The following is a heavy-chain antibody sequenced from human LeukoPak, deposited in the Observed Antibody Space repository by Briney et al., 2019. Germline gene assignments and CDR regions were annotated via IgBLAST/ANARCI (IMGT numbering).Heavy chain of an antibody. CDR2: ISYDGSNK. CDR1: GFTFSSYG. V-gene: IGHV3-30*18. D-gene: IGHD3-22*01. CDR3: AKDFACDSSGYDAYYYYYGMDV. Sequence: GGSLRLSCAASGFTFSSYGMHWVRQAPGKGLEWVAVISYDGSNKYYADSVKGRFTISRDNSKNTLYLQMNSLRAEDTAVYYCAKDFACDSSGYDAYYYYYGMDVWGQGTTVNVSS. J-gene: IGHJ6*02.